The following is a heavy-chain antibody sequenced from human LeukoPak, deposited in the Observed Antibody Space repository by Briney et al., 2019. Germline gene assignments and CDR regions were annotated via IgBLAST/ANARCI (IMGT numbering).Heavy chain of an antibody. CDR1: GYTFTSYG. CDR2: ISAYNGNT. CDR3: ARGFDSSSYLDWFDP. D-gene: IGHD6-13*01. V-gene: IGHV1-18*01. Sequence: ASVKVSCKASGYTFTSYGISWVRQAPGQGLEWMGWISAYNGNTNYAQKLQGRVTMTTDTSTSTAYMELRSLRSDDTAVYYCARGFDSSSYLDWFDPWGQGTLVTVSS. J-gene: IGHJ5*02.